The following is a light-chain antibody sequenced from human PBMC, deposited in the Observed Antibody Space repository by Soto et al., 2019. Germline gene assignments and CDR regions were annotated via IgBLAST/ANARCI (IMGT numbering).Light chain of an antibody. CDR1: QSSGSNF. Sequence: HGTRSFSPDGGSILAFQTSQSSGSNFLAWYQHPPGQPPRLLIYASSNRATGIPDRFTGSASGTYFTLTINRLEPEDFAVYYCQLYGISPPFGQGTQLEIK. CDR3: QLYGISPP. CDR2: ASS. J-gene: IGKJ5*01. V-gene: IGKV3-20*01.